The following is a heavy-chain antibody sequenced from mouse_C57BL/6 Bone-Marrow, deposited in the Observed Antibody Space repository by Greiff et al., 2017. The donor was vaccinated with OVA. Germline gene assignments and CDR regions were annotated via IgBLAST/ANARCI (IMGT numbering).Heavy chain of an antibody. CDR3: ARYFLYYDYDGYYAMDY. Sequence: QVQLQQHGAELVKPGASVKLSCKASGYTFTSYWMHWVKQRPGQGLEWIGMIHPNSGSTNYNEKFKSKATLTVDKSYSTAYMQLSSLTSEDSAVYYCARYFLYYDYDGYYAMDYWGQGTSVTVSS. V-gene: IGHV1-64*01. J-gene: IGHJ4*01. CDR2: IHPNSGST. CDR1: GYTFTSYW. D-gene: IGHD2-4*01.